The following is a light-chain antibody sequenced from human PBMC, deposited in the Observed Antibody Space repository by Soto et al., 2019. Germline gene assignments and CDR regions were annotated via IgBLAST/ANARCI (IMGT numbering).Light chain of an antibody. Sequence: ASKSVIPNLDGYQQNSGQAKRLLSYAASNRDTDIPARCSGSGSGTEITLTISNLQSEDCVVYYCQQYNNWPSTFGQGTKVDIK. V-gene: IGKV3-15*01. CDR1: KSVIPN. CDR2: AAS. CDR3: QQYNNWPST. J-gene: IGKJ1*01.